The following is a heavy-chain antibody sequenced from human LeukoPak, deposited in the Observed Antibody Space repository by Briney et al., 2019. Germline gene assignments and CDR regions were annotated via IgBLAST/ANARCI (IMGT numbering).Heavy chain of an antibody. V-gene: IGHV3-33*01. CDR2: IRYDGSNE. D-gene: IGHD3-22*01. Sequence: GRSLRLSCTTSGFTFSMYDMHWVRQAPGKGLEWVAVIRYDGSNEDYLDSVKGRFTISRDNAKTTLDLQMNSLRAEDTAVYYCARNLVAVNSSYYYDYFDFWGQGTLVTVSS. CDR3: ARNLVAVNSSYYYDYFDF. CDR1: GFTFSMYD. J-gene: IGHJ4*02.